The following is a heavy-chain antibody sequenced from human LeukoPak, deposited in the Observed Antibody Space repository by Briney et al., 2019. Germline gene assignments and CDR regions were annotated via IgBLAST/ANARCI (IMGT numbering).Heavy chain of an antibody. J-gene: IGHJ3*02. CDR3: ARRQLVVGAFDI. V-gene: IGHV4-31*02. CDR2: IYYSGST. Sequence: WIGYIYYSGSTYYNPSLKSRVTISVDTSKNQFSLKLSSVTAADTAVYYCARRQLVVGAFDIWGQGTMVTVSS. D-gene: IGHD6-6*01.